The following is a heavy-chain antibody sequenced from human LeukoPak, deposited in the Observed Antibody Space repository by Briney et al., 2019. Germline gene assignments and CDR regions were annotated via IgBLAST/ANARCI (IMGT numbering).Heavy chain of an antibody. CDR3: AVGLYCSGGSCYSRYVAY. CDR2: IYYSGST. V-gene: IGHV4-39*07. CDR1: GGSISSSSYY. Sequence: PSKTLSLTCTVSGGSISSSSYYWGWIRQPPGKGLEWIGSIYYSGSTYYNPSFKSRVTISVDTSKNQFSLKLSSVTAADTAAYYCAVGLYCSGGSCYSRYVAYWGQGTLVTVSS. D-gene: IGHD2-15*01. J-gene: IGHJ4*02.